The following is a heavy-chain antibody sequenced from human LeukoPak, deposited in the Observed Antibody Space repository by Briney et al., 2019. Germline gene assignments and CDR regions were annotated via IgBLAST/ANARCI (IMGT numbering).Heavy chain of an antibody. Sequence: PSETLSLTCTVSGGSISSSSYYWSWIRQPPGKGLEWIGEINHSGSTNYNPSLKSRVTISVDTSKNQFSLKLSSVTAADTAVYYCAPMTTDYGMDVWGQGTTVTVSS. CDR1: GGSISSSSYY. CDR2: INHSGST. J-gene: IGHJ6*02. D-gene: IGHD4-4*01. V-gene: IGHV4-39*07. CDR3: APMTTDYGMDV.